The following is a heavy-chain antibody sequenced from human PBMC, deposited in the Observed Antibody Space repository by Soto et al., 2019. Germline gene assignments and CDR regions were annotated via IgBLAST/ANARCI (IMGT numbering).Heavy chain of an antibody. CDR3: ARDADRSLLWFGESKLWPHNWFDP. D-gene: IGHD3-10*01. Sequence: ASVKVSCKASRYTFTSYYMHWVRQAPGQGLEWMGIINPSGGSTSYAQKFQGRVTMTRDTSTSTVYMELSSLRSEDTAVYYCARDADRSLLWFGESKLWPHNWFDPWGQGTLVTFSS. J-gene: IGHJ5*02. V-gene: IGHV1-46*03. CDR1: RYTFTSYY. CDR2: INPSGGST.